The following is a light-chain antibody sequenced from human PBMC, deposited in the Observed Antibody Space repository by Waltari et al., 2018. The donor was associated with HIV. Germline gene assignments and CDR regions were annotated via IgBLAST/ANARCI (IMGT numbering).Light chain of an antibody. Sequence: HSVLTQPPSASGTPGQTVIISCSGNTSNIATNAMTWYQHFPGSAPKLLIYMNNYRPSGVPDRFAGSRSGTSASLTISGLQIEDEAQYYCATWDDSLNGVFGAGTRLTVL. CDR1: TSNIATNA. J-gene: IGLJ3*02. CDR2: MNN. V-gene: IGLV1-44*01. CDR3: ATWDDSLNGV.